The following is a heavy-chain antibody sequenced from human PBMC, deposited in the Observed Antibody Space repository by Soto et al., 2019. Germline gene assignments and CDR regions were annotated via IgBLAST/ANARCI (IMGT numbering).Heavy chain of an antibody. CDR3: ARPAAPRPPAWS. D-gene: IGHD6-6*01. V-gene: IGHV3-11*01. Sequence: QVQLVESGGGLVKPGGSLRLSCAASGFTFGDYYMSWIRQAPGKGLEWVSYISSSGSSTYYVDSVKGRFTISRDNAKNSRYLQMASLGAEDTPVYYCARPAAPRPPAWSWGQETLVPAPS. J-gene: IGHJ5*02. CDR2: ISSSGSST. CDR1: GFTFGDYY.